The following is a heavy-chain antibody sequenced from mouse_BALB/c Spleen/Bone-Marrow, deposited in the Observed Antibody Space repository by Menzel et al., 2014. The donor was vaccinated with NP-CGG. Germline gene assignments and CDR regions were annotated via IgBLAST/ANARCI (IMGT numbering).Heavy chain of an antibody. CDR3: ARLGYYGYFDY. J-gene: IGHJ2*01. Sequence: EVKLMESGGGLVQPGGSLKLSCAASGFDFRRYWMSWVRQAPGKGLEWIGEINPDSSTINYAPSLKDKFIISRDNAKNTLYLQMSKVRSEDTALYYCARLGYYGYFDYWGQGTTPTVSS. D-gene: IGHD2-3*01. CDR2: INPDSSTI. CDR1: GFDFRRYW. V-gene: IGHV4-1*02.